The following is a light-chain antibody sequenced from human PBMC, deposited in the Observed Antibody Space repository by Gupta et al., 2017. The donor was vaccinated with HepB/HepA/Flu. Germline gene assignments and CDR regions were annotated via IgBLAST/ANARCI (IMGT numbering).Light chain of an antibody. V-gene: IGLV2-14*03. CDR1: SSDVGGYNY. CDR2: DVS. J-gene: IGLJ1*01. CDR3: SSYTSTSTSYV. Sequence: QSALTQPASVSGSPGQSITISCTGTSSDVGGYNYVSWYQQHPGKAPKLMIYDVSNRPSGVSNRFSGSKSGNTASLTLXGXQAEDEXDYYCSSYTSTSTSYVFGTGTKVTXL.